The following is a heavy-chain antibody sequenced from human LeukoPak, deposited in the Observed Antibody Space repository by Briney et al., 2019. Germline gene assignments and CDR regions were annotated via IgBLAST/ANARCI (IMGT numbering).Heavy chain of an antibody. CDR2: ISSSSGYI. J-gene: IGHJ4*02. Sequence: GGSLRLSCAASGFTFSSYSMNWVRQAPGKGLEWVSSISSSSGYIYYADSVKGRFTISRDNSKNTLYLQMNSLRAEDTAVYYCARARVPTVVTSRIDYWGQGTLVTVSS. CDR1: GFTFSSYS. V-gene: IGHV3-21*01. D-gene: IGHD4-23*01. CDR3: ARARVPTVVTSRIDY.